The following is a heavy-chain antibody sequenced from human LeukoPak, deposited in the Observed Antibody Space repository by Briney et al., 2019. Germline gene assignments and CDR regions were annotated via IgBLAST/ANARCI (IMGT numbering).Heavy chain of an antibody. CDR2: NDPNSGGT. V-gene: IGHV1-2*02. D-gene: IGHD3-16*02. Sequence: ASVKVSCKASGYTFTSYGISWVRQAPGQGLEWMGWNDPNSGGTKYAQKFQDRVAMTSDTSISTAYMELSGLRSDDTAVYFCAREADIVSFDLWGRGTLVTVSS. CDR1: GYTFTSYG. CDR3: AREADIVSFDL. J-gene: IGHJ2*01.